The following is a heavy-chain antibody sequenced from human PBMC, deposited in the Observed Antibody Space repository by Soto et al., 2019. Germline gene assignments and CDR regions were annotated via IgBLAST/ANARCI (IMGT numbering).Heavy chain of an antibody. D-gene: IGHD3-10*01. J-gene: IGHJ4*02. CDR2: ISYDGSNK. V-gene: IGHV3-30-3*01. CDR1: GFTFSSYA. CDR3: ASQDYYGSGWGLI. Sequence: QVQLVESGGGVVQPGRSLRLSCAASGFTFSSYAMHWVRQAPGKGLEWVAVISYDGSNKYYADSVKGRFTISRDNSKNTLYLQMNSLRAEDTAVYYCASQDYYGSGWGLIWGQGTLVTVSS.